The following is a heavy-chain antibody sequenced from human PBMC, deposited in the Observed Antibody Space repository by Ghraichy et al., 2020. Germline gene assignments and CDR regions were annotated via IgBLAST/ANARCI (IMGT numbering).Heavy chain of an antibody. CDR3: ARPPEILPLGELSPLDY. CDR2: INADNGYT. V-gene: IGHV1-3*01. J-gene: IGHJ4*02. Sequence: ASVKVSCKASGYTFSSHVMHWVRQAPGQRLEWMGWINADNGYTKYSQKFQGRVTITRDTSASTAYMELSSLTSEDTAVYYCARPPEILPLGELSPLDYWGQGTLVTVSS. CDR1: GYTFSSHV. D-gene: IGHD3-16*02.